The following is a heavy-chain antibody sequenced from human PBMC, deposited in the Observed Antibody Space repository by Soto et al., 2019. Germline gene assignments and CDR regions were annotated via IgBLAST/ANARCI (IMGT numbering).Heavy chain of an antibody. CDR3: AKALAGPIDAFDI. Sequence: GGSLRLSCAASGFTFSIYAMSWFRQAPGKGLEWVSAISGSGGSTYYADSVKGRFTISRDNSKNTLYLQMNSLRAEDTAVYYCAKALAGPIDAFDIWGQGTMVTVSS. V-gene: IGHV3-23*01. J-gene: IGHJ3*02. CDR2: ISGSGGST. CDR1: GFTFSIYA. D-gene: IGHD2-15*01.